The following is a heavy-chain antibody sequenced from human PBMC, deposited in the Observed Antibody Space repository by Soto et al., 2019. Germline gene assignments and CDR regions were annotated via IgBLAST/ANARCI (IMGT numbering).Heavy chain of an antibody. Sequence: EVQLVESGGGLIQPGGSLRLSCAASDFTVSSNYMSWVRQAPGKGLEWVSVIYSGGGTNYADSVKGRFTISRDNSKNTLYRQMNSLRPEDTAVYYCARSVRAPQYYFDYWGQGTLVTVSS. V-gene: IGHV3-53*01. J-gene: IGHJ4*02. CDR3: ARSVRAPQYYFDY. D-gene: IGHD3-10*01. CDR2: IYSGGGT. CDR1: DFTVSSNY.